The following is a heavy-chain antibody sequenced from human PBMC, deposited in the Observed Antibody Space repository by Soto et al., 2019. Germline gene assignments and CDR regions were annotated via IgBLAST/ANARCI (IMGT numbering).Heavy chain of an antibody. CDR3: AGDPHFGRDQ. CDR1: GYTFTSYG. J-gene: IGHJ4*02. Sequence: QVQLVQSGAEVEKPGASVKVSCKASGYTFTSYGISWVRQAPGQGLEWMGWISGDNDRTNYPQKLQGRVTMTTDTSTKKGYMELRRLRSDDTAVYFCAGDPHFGRDQWGPGTLVPVSS. D-gene: IGHD3-16*01. CDR2: ISGDNDRT. V-gene: IGHV1-18*01.